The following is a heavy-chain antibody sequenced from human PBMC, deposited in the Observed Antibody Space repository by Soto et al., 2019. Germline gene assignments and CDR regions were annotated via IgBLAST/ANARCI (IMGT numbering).Heavy chain of an antibody. CDR2: ISGSGGST. V-gene: IGHV3-23*04. CDR3: AKDPGVVVITYGFDY. D-gene: IGHD3-22*01. Sequence: EVQLVESGGGSVQPGGSLRLSCAASGFTFSGYWMHWVRQVPGKGLVWVSAISGSGGSTYYADSVKGRFTISRDNSKNTLYLQMNSLRAEDTAVYYCAKDPGVVVITYGFDYWGQGTLVTVSS. CDR1: GFTFSGYW. J-gene: IGHJ4*02.